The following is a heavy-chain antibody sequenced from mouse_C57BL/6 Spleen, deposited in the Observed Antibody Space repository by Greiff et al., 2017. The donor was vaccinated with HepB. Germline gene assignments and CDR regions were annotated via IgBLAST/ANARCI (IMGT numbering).Heavy chain of an antibody. J-gene: IGHJ4*01. Sequence: EVKLVESGGGLVKPGGSLKLSCAASGFTFSDDGMHWVRQAPEKGLEWVAYISSGSSTIYYADTVKGRFTISRDNAKNTLFLQMTSLRSEDTSMYYCARTFTTVVVAKDYYAMDYWGQGTSVTVSS. CDR1: GFTFSDDG. V-gene: IGHV5-17*01. D-gene: IGHD1-1*01. CDR3: ARTFTTVVVAKDYYAMDY. CDR2: ISSGSSTI.